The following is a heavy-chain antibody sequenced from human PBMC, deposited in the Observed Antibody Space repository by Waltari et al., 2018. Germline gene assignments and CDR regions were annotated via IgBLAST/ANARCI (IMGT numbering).Heavy chain of an antibody. CDR2: INHSGST. D-gene: IGHD6-19*01. V-gene: IGHV4-34*01. Sequence: QVQLQQWGAGLLKPSETLSLTCAVYGGSFSGYYWSWIRQPPGKGLELIGEINHSGSTNYNPSLKSRVTISVDTSKNQFSLKLSSVTAADTAVYYCASGMRSGWYALYYYGMDVWGQGTTVTVSS. CDR3: ASGMRSGWYALYYYGMDV. J-gene: IGHJ6*02. CDR1: GGSFSGYY.